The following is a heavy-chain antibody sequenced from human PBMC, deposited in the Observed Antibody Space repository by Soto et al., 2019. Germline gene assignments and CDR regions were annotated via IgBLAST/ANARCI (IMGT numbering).Heavy chain of an antibody. CDR2: IYWDDDK. D-gene: IGHD6-6*01. Sequence: QITLKESGPTLVKPTQTLTLTCTFSGFSLSTSGIDVGWIRQPPGQALEWLALIYWDDDKRYSPSLKSRLTITKDTSKHHVVLTMTNMDPFETATYYCAHRRPYSNSPEYFFDYWGQGTLVTVSS. CDR3: AHRRPYSNSPEYFFDY. CDR1: GFSLSTSGID. J-gene: IGHJ4*02. V-gene: IGHV2-5*02.